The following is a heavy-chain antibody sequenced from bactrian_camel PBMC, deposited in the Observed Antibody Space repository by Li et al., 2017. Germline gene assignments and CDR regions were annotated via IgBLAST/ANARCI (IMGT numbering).Heavy chain of an antibody. J-gene: IGHJ4*01. D-gene: IGHD7*01. V-gene: IGHV3S53*01. Sequence: HVQLVESGGGSVQAGGSLRLSCQASGIRYGHCLAWFRQAPGKEREGVASIDSDGKAVYADSVKGRFTISRDDAKHAVYLQMASLKPEDTAMYFCATRTYCAATNWLAMVQWKNWGQGTQVTVS. CDR3: ATRTYCAATNWLAMVQWKN. CDR1: GIRYGHC. CDR2: IDSDGKA.